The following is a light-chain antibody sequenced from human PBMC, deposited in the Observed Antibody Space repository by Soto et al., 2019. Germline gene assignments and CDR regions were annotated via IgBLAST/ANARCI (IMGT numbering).Light chain of an antibody. V-gene: IGLV3-1*01. J-gene: IGLJ1*01. CDR2: EDS. CDR3: ASWDDSLNGPV. Sequence: SYELTQPPSVSVSPGQTASITCSGDKLGDKYACWYQQKPGQSPVLVIYEDSKRPSGIPERFSGSNSGNTATLTISGTQAMDEGDYYCASWDDSLNGPVFGTGTKLTVL. CDR1: KLGDKY.